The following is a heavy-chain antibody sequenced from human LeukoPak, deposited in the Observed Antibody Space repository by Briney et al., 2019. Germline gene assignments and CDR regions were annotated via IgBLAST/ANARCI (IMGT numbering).Heavy chain of an antibody. CDR3: ARDPFYYDSSGTPNWFDP. Sequence: PSETLSLTCTVSGGSISSYYWSWIRQPAGKGLEWIGRIYTSGSTNYNPSLKSRVTMSVDTSKNQFSLKLSSVTAADTAVYYCARDPFYYDSSGTPNWFDPWGQGTLVTVSS. CDR1: GGSISSYY. J-gene: IGHJ5*02. CDR2: IYTSGST. V-gene: IGHV4-4*07. D-gene: IGHD3-22*01.